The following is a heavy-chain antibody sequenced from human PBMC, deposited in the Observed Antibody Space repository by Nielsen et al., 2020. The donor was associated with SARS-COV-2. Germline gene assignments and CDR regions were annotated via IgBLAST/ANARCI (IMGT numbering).Heavy chain of an antibody. Sequence: ASVKVSCKASGYTFTSYYMHWVRQAPGQGLEWMGIINPSGGSTSYAQKFQGRVTMTRDTSTSTVYMELSSLRSEDTALYYCAKDIGDGYALYYFDYWGQGTLVTVSS. CDR1: GYTFTSYY. J-gene: IGHJ4*02. CDR2: INPSGGST. V-gene: IGHV1-46*01. CDR3: AKDIGDGYALYYFDY. D-gene: IGHD5-24*01.